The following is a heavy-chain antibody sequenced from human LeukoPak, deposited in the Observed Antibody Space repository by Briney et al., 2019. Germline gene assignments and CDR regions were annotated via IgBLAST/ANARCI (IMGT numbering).Heavy chain of an antibody. D-gene: IGHD2/OR15-2a*01. CDR2: ISYDGSNK. CDR3: ARDSGFSGAQRGEF. Sequence: GGSLRLSCAASGFTFSNYAIHWVRQAPGKGLEWVAVISYDGSNKYYADSVKGRFTISRDNSKNTLYLQMSSLRAEDTAVYYCARDSGFSGAQRGEFWGQGTLVTVSS. V-gene: IGHV3-30*04. J-gene: IGHJ4*02. CDR1: GFTFSNYA.